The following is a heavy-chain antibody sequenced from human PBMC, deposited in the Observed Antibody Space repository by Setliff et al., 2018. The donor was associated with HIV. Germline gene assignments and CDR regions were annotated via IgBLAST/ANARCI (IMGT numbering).Heavy chain of an antibody. CDR2: IFYTGST. D-gene: IGHD6-19*01. J-gene: IGHJ3*02. V-gene: IGHV4-59*12. CDR3: AREDIAVASAFDI. Sequence: SETLSLTCTVSGGSISSYYWTWLRQFPGKGLEWIGFIFYTGSTTYNPSLNSRVTISVDTSKSQFSLKLRAETAADTAVYYCAREDIAVASAFDIWGQGTMVTVSS. CDR1: GGSISSYY.